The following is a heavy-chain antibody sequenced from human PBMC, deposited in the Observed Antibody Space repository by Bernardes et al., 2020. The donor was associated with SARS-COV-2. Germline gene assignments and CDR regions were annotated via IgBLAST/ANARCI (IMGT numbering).Heavy chain of an antibody. D-gene: IGHD3-22*01. CDR3: AREGDLGYFDY. CDR1: GFTVSSTN. J-gene: IGHJ4*02. CDR2: IYIDGDT. V-gene: IGHV3-66*01. Sequence: VGSLILSCAASGFTVSSTNMNWVRLAPGQGLAWVSVIYIDGDTYFADSVKGRFTISRDNSKNTLYLQMNSLRAEDTAVYYCAREGDLGYFDYWGQGTLVTVSS.